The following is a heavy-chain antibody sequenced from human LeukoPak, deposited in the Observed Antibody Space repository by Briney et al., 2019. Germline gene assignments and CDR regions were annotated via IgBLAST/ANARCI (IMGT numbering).Heavy chain of an antibody. V-gene: IGHV3-74*01. Sequence: GGSLRLSCAASGFTFSTYWMHWVRQAPGKGLVWFARIKGAGSSTIYAASVKGRFTISRDNSKNTLYLQTSSLRAEDTAVYYCARASTTVPNLLDHWGRGTLVTVSS. CDR3: ARASTTVPNLLDH. D-gene: IGHD4-17*01. CDR1: GFTFSTYW. J-gene: IGHJ4*02. CDR2: IKGAGSST.